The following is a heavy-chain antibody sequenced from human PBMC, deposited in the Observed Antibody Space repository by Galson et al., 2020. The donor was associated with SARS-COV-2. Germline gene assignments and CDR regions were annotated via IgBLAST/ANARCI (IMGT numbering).Heavy chain of an antibody. D-gene: IGHD3-10*01. CDR3: TRGVVPPPSDARYYFDH. Sequence: TGGSLRLSCAASGFTLDDYSMHWVRQAPGKGLEWVSLISWDGGTTFYGDSVKGRFTISRDNSKHPLYLQMNSLRSEDTAFYYCTRGVVPPPSDARYYFDHWGQGTLVTVSS. CDR2: ISWDGGTT. J-gene: IGHJ4*02. V-gene: IGHV3-43*01. CDR1: GFTLDDYS.